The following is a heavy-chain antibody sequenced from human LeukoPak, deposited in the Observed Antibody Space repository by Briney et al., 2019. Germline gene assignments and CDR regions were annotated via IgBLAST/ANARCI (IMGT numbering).Heavy chain of an antibody. Sequence: SETLSLTCTVSDGSIRSHYWSWIRQPAGKGLEWIGRIYTSGSTNYSPSLKSRVTMSMDTSKHHFSLNLRSVTDADTAVYSCARGPNSSSWRFDYWGQGSLVTVSS. CDR3: ARGPNSSSWRFDY. CDR2: IYTSGST. J-gene: IGHJ4*02. V-gene: IGHV4-4*07. D-gene: IGHD6-13*01. CDR1: DGSIRSHY.